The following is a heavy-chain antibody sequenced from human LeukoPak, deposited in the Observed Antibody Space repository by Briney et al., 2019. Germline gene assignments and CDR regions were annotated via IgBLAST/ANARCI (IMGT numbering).Heavy chain of an antibody. CDR1: GYTFTSYG. Sequence: ASAKVSCKASGYTFTSYGISWGRQAPGQGLEWMGWISAYNGNTNYAQKLQGRVTMTTDTFTSTAYMELRSLRSDDTAVYYCAYGYCSGGSCYSFDYWGQGTLVTVSS. CDR3: AYGYCSGGSCYSFDY. J-gene: IGHJ4*02. V-gene: IGHV1-18*01. CDR2: ISAYNGNT. D-gene: IGHD2-15*01.